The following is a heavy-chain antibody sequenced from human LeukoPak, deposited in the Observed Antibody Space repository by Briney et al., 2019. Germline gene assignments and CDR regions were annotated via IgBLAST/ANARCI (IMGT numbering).Heavy chain of an antibody. D-gene: IGHD1-1*01. CDR1: GFTFSSYS. Sequence: GGSLRLSCAASGFTFSSYSMNWARQARGKGLEWVSSISSSSSYIYYADPVKGRFTISRDNAKNSLYLQMNSLRAEDTAVYYCARDPSSRTPTYFDYWGQGTLVTVSS. CDR2: ISSSSSYI. J-gene: IGHJ4*02. V-gene: IGHV3-21*01. CDR3: ARDPSSRTPTYFDY.